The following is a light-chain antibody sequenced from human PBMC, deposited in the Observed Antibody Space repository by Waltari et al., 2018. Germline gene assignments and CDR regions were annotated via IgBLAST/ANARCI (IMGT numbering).Light chain of an antibody. Sequence: DIQMTQSPSSVSASVGGRGHITCRESQGISNWLAWYQQKTGKDPKLLIYAASILQTGVPSRFSGSGSGTDFTLTISNLQPEDFATYFCQQGNSFPQTFGQGTNVEVK. V-gene: IGKV1-12*01. CDR3: QQGNSFPQT. CDR1: QGISNW. CDR2: AAS. J-gene: IGKJ1*01.